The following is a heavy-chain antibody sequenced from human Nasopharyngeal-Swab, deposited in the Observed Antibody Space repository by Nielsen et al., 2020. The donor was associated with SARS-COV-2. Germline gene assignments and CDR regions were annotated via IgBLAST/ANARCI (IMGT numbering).Heavy chain of an antibody. V-gene: IGHV1-24*01. Sequence: SVKVSCKVSGYTLTELSMHWVRQAPGKGLEWMGGFDPEDGETIYAQKFQGRVTMTEDTSTDTAYMELSSLRSEDTAVYYCATGVAVAGTPHSYYYYYYMDVWGKGTTVTVSS. CDR1: GYTLTELS. CDR2: FDPEDGET. D-gene: IGHD6-19*01. CDR3: ATGVAVAGTPHSYYYYYYMDV. J-gene: IGHJ6*03.